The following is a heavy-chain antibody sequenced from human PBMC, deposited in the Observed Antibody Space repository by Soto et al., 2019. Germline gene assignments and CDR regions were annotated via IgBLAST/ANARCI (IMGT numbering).Heavy chain of an antibody. J-gene: IGHJ4*01. CDR1: GFVFSSYD. CDR2: ISSDDSPI. CDR3: ASGYLYDI. Sequence: PGGSLRLSCAASGFVFSSYDMNWVRQAPGKRLEWISFISSDDSPIYYADSVRGRFTISRDNAKKSLYLQMNSLRAEDTAIYYCASGYLYDIWGQVCMVTVSS. V-gene: IGHV3-48*03. D-gene: IGHD3-22*01.